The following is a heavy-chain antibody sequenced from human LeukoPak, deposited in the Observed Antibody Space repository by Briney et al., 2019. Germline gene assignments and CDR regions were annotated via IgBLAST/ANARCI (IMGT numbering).Heavy chain of an antibody. D-gene: IGHD6-19*01. J-gene: IGHJ6*03. CDR2: IKQDGSEK. Sequence: GGSLRLSCAASGFTFSSYWISWVRQAPGKGLEWVANIKQDGSEKYYVDSVKGRFTISRDNAKNSLYLQMNSLRAEDTAVYYCARRYSSGWFTYYYMDVWGKGTTVTVSS. CDR1: GFTFSSYW. CDR3: ARRYSSGWFTYYYMDV. V-gene: IGHV3-7*01.